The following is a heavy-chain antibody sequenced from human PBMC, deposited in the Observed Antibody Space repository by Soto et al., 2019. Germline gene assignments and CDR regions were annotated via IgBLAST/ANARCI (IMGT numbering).Heavy chain of an antibody. CDR2: IYSGGST. V-gene: IGHV3-53*01. CDR3: ASNYYYYGMDV. CDR1: GFTVSSNY. Sequence: LRLSCAASGFTVSSNYMSWVRQAPGKGLEWVSVIYSGGSTYYADSVKGRFTISRDNSKNTLYLQMNSLRAEDTAVYYCASNYYYYGMDVRGQGTTVTVSS. J-gene: IGHJ6*02.